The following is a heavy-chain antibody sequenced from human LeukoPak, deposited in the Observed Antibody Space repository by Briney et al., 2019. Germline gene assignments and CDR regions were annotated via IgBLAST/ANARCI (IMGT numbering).Heavy chain of an antibody. CDR1: GYTFTSYY. V-gene: IGHV1-46*01. Sequence: ASVKVSCKASGYTFTSYYMHWVRQAPRQGLEWMGIINPSGGSTSYAQKFQGRVTMTRDTSTGTVYMELSSLRSEDTAVYYCARAPRPPWDDSSGLDYWGQGTRVTVSS. D-gene: IGHD3-22*01. CDR3: ARAPRPPWDDSSGLDY. CDR2: INPSGGST. J-gene: IGHJ4*02.